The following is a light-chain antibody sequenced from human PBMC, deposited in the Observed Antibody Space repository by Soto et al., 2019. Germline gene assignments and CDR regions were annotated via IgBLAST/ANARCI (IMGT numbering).Light chain of an antibody. V-gene: IGLV1-40*01. J-gene: IGLJ3*02. CDR1: SSNIGAGFD. Sequence: QLVLTQPPTVSGAPGQRVTISCTGTSSNIGAGFDVHWYQQLPKTAPKLLIDANTNRPSGVPDRFAGSKSGTSASLAITGLQAEDEADYYCQSYDSRLSGWLFGGGTKLTVL. CDR2: ANT. CDR3: QSYDSRLSGWL.